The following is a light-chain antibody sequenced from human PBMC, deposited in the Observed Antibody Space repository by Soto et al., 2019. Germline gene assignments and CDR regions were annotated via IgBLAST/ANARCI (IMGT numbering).Light chain of an antibody. J-gene: IGKJ3*01. CDR1: QSFRGL. V-gene: IGKV3-11*01. CDR3: QQRSNWPRFT. Sequence: EVVLTQSPVTLSLSPGERATLSCRASQSFRGLLAWYQQKPGQAPRLLIYDVSNRATGIPARFSGSGSGTDFTLTISSLEPEDFAVYYCQQRSNWPRFTFGPGTKVDIK. CDR2: DVS.